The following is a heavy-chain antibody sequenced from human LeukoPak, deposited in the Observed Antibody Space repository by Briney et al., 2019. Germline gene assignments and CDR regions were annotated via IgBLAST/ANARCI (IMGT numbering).Heavy chain of an antibody. Sequence: SQTLSLTCAISGDSVSSNSAAWNWIRQSRSRGLEWLGRTYYRSKWYNDYAVSVKSRITINPDTSKNQFSLQLNSVTPEDTAVYYCARSLYPTIPFPGIAAAGTGFDYWGQGTLVTVSS. D-gene: IGHD6-13*01. CDR3: ARSLYPTIPFPGIAAAGTGFDY. V-gene: IGHV6-1*01. CDR1: GDSVSSNSAA. J-gene: IGHJ4*02. CDR2: TYYRSKWYN.